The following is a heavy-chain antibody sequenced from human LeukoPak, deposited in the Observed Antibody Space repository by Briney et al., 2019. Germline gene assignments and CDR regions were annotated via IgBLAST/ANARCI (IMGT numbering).Heavy chain of an antibody. J-gene: IGHJ4*02. CDR1: GFIFSSYV. Sequence: GGSLRLSCVASGFIFSSYVMSWVRQAPGTGLEWVSAISGSGGDTYYADSVKGRFTISRDNSKNTLYLQMNSLRAEDTAVYYCAKSRLGYDYWGQGTLVTVSS. CDR3: AKSRLGYDY. V-gene: IGHV3-23*01. CDR2: ISGSGGDT. D-gene: IGHD5-12*01.